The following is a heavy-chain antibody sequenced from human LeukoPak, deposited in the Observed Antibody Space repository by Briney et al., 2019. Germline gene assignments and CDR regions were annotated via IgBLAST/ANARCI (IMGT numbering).Heavy chain of an antibody. Sequence: GGSLRLSCAASGFTVSSNYMSWVCQAPGKGLEWVSVIYSGGSTYYADSVKGRFTISRDNSKNTLYLQMNSLRAEDTAVYYCARASSGYGNFDYWGQGTLVTVSS. D-gene: IGHD3-22*01. CDR1: GFTVSSNY. CDR3: ARASSGYGNFDY. CDR2: IYSGGST. V-gene: IGHV3-53*01. J-gene: IGHJ4*02.